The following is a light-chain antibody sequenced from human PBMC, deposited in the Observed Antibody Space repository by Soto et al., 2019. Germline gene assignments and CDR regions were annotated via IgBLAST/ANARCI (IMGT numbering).Light chain of an antibody. CDR1: QSVTSSY. J-gene: IGKJ1*01. V-gene: IGKV3-20*01. Sequence: EILLTQSPGTLSLSPGERATLSCRASQSVTSSYLAWYQQKPGHAPRPLTACSSCRATGIPDRFSGSGSGTDFTLTIRRLESEDFAVYYCQSYGGTPQKLGXGTRVDIK. CDR3: QSYGGTPQK. CDR2: CSS.